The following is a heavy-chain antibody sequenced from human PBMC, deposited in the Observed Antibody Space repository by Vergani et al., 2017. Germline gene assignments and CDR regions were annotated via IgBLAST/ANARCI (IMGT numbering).Heavy chain of an antibody. CDR1: GGSISSGSYY. CDR2: IYTSGST. D-gene: IGHD1-26*01. Sequence: QVQLQESGPGLVKPSQTLSLTCTVSGGSISSGSYYWSWIRQPAGKGLEWIGRIYTSGSTNYNPSLKSRVTISVDTSKNQFSLKLSSVTAADTAVYYCAREGANGAPSSSADYWGQGTLVTVSS. CDR3: AREGANGAPSSSADY. J-gene: IGHJ4*02. V-gene: IGHV4-61*02.